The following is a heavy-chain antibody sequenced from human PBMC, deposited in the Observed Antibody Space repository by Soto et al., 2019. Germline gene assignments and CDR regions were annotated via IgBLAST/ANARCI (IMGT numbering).Heavy chain of an antibody. Sequence: ASVKVSCKASGYTFTGYYIHGVRQAPGQGLEWMGWINPNSGGTNYAQKFQGRVTMTRDTSISTAYMELSRLRSDDTDVYYCARDKVGATYFDYWGQGTLVTVSS. CDR1: GYTFTGYY. J-gene: IGHJ4*02. CDR3: ARDKVGATYFDY. CDR2: INPNSGGT. V-gene: IGHV1-2*02. D-gene: IGHD1-26*01.